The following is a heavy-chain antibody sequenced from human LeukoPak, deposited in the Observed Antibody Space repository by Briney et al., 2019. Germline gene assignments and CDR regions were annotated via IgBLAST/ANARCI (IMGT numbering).Heavy chain of an antibody. CDR3: ASGGLDSSGSTVDY. Sequence: SETLSLTCTVSGGSISSGGYYWGWIRQHPGKGLEWIGYIYYSGSTYYNPSLKSRVTISVDTSKNQFSLKLSSVTAADTAVYYCASGGLDSSGSTVDYWGQGTLVTVSS. J-gene: IGHJ4*02. CDR1: GGSISSGGYY. V-gene: IGHV4-31*03. CDR2: IYYSGST. D-gene: IGHD3-22*01.